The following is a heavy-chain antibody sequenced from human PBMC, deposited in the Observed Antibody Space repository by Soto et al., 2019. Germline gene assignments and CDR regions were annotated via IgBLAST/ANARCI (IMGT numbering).Heavy chain of an antibody. Sequence: EVQLVESGGGLVQPGGSLRLSCAASGFTFSTYAMHWVRQAPGKGLEYVSAISSNGGSTYYANSVKGRFTISRDNSKNTLYLQMGSLRAEDMAVYYCARDLYTDRIAVAVCWGQGTLVNVSS. CDR2: ISSNGGST. CDR1: GFTFSTYA. D-gene: IGHD6-19*01. CDR3: ARDLYTDRIAVAVC. J-gene: IGHJ4*02. V-gene: IGHV3-64*01.